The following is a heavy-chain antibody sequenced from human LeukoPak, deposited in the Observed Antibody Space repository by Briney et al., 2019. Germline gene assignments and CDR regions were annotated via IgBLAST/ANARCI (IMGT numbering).Heavy chain of an antibody. CDR3: AKDLYGDYGGFEY. V-gene: IGHV3-72*01. J-gene: IGHJ4*02. Sequence: GGSLRLSCAASGFTFSDHYMDWVRQTPGKGLEWVGRIRNKANNYITDYAASVKGRFTISRDDSENSLYLQMNSLKTEDTAVYYCAKDLYGDYGGFEYLGQGTLVTVSS. D-gene: IGHD4-17*01. CDR1: GFTFSDHY. CDR2: IRNKANNYIT.